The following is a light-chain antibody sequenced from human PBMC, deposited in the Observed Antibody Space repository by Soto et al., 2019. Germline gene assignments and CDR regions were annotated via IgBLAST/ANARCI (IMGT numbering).Light chain of an antibody. Sequence: EIVLSQSPATLSLSPGERATLSCRASQSVSTYLAWYQQKPGQAPRLLIYDASNRATGIPARFSGSGSGTDFTLTISSLEPEDFALYYCQQRSNWLMYGFGQGTKLEI. V-gene: IGKV3-11*01. CDR1: QSVSTY. CDR3: QQRSNWLMYG. CDR2: DAS. J-gene: IGKJ2*03.